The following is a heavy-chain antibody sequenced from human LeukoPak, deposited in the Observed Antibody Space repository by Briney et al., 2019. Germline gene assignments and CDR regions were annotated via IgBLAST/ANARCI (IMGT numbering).Heavy chain of an antibody. CDR2: INPNSGGT. CDR3: ARVYNPFIPYYYYYMDV. V-gene: IGHV1-2*02. J-gene: IGHJ6*03. Sequence: VASVKVSCKASGYTFTGYYMHWVRQAPGQGLEWMGWINPNSGGTNYAQKFQGRVTMTRDTSISTAYMELSRLRSDDTAVYYCARVYNPFIPYYYYYMDVWGKGTTVTVSS. CDR1: GYTFTGYY. D-gene: IGHD1-14*01.